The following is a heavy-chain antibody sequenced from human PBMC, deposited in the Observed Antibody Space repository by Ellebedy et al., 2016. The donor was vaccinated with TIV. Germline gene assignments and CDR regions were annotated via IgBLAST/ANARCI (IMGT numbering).Heavy chain of an antibody. CDR2: IYPNDSDT. D-gene: IGHD5-24*01. V-gene: IGHV5-51*01. CDR3: ARQEGDGYNLYY. J-gene: IGHJ4*02. Sequence: GESLKISCKGSGYSFTTYWIAWVRQMPGKGLECVGIIYPNDSDTRYSPSFQGQVTISADKSISTAYLQWSSLKASDTAMYYCARQEGDGYNLYYWGQGTLVTVSS. CDR1: GYSFTTYW.